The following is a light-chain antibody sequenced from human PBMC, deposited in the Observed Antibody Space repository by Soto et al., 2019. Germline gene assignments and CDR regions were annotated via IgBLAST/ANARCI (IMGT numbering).Light chain of an antibody. J-gene: IGKJ1*01. CDR3: QHYNSYSEA. CDR1: QAIRCL. Sequence: QVNQVPSTLSCSFRGRSNINWRGNQAIRCLLGWYQEKPGKAPKLPNYKASTLKSGVPSRFSGSGAGTEFTLTISSLQPDDCATYYCQHYNSYSEAFGHGTKVELK. V-gene: IGKV1-5*03. CDR2: KAS.